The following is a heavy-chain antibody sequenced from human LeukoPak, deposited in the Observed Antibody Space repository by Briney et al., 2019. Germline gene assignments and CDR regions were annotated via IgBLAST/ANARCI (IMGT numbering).Heavy chain of an antibody. Sequence: NPSETLSLTCTVSGGSISSYYWSWIRQPPGKGLEWIGYIYYSGSTNYNPSLKSRVTISVDTSKNQFSLKPSSVTAADTAVYYCARQRPDYYDSSGYYKGRTYWYFDLWGRGTLVTVSS. D-gene: IGHD3-22*01. CDR1: GGSISSYY. CDR3: ARQRPDYYDSSGYYKGRTYWYFDL. CDR2: IYYSGST. V-gene: IGHV4-59*08. J-gene: IGHJ2*01.